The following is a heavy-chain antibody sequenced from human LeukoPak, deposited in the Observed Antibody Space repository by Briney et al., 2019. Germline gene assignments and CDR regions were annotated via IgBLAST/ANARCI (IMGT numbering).Heavy chain of an antibody. Sequence: SETLSLTCAVYGGSFSGYYWSGIRQPPGKGLEWMGEINHSGSSNYNPDLKSGVTISVDTSKNQFSLKLSSVTAADTAVYYCARRLVTFDYWGQGTLVTVSS. J-gene: IGHJ4*02. V-gene: IGHV4-34*01. CDR3: ARRLVTFDY. D-gene: IGHD3-9*01. CDR2: INHSGSS. CDR1: GGSFSGYY.